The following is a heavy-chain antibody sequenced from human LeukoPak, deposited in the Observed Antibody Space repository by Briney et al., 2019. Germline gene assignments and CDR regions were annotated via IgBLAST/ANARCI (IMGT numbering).Heavy chain of an antibody. D-gene: IGHD3-22*01. CDR2: ISDSGGRT. CDR3: AKRGVVIRVILVGFHKEAYYFDS. J-gene: IGHJ4*02. Sequence: GGSLRLSCAVSGITLSNYGMSWVRRAPGKGLEWVAGISDSGGRTNYADSVKGRFTISRDNSRNTLYLQMNSLRAEDTAVYFCAKRGVVIRVILVGFHKEAYYFDSWGQGALVTVSP. CDR1: GITLSNYG. V-gene: IGHV3-23*01.